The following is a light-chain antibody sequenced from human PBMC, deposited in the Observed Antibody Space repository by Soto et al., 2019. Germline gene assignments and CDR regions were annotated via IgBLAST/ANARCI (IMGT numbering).Light chain of an antibody. Sequence: QSARTQPPSASRSPGQSVTISCTGTSSDVGGYDYVSWYQHHPGKVPKLMIYEVSERPSGVPDRFSGSKSGNTASLTVSGLQAEDQADYFCCSYAGSNVIFGGGTKLTFL. V-gene: IGLV2-8*02. J-gene: IGLJ2*01. CDR3: CSYAGSNVI. CDR1: SSDVGGYDY. CDR2: EVS.